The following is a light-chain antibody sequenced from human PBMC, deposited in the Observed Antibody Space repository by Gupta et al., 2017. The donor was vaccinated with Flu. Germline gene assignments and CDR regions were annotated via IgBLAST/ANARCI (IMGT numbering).Light chain of an antibody. J-gene: IGLJ3*02. CDR3: QVWDSRHAV. CDR1: NIGSKS. CDR2: DDN. Sequence: APGKTARITCGGNNIGSKSVHWYQQKPGQAPVLVVYDDNDRPAGIPGRFSGSNSGNTATLTINRVEVGDEADYYCQVWDSRHAVFGGGTKLTVL. V-gene: IGLV3-21*03.